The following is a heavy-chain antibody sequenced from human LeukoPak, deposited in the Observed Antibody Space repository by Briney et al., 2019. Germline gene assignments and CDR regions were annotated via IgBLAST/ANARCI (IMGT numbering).Heavy chain of an antibody. Sequence: GGSLRLSCAASGFTFSSYAMSWVRQAPGKGLEWVSIIFSSNNTYYADSVKGRFTISRDNSKNTLYLQMNSLRAEDTAVYYCARTVGYGDYSWFDPWGQGTLVTVSS. V-gene: IGHV3-23*05. CDR1: GFTFSSYA. J-gene: IGHJ5*02. D-gene: IGHD4-17*01. CDR3: ARTVGYGDYSWFDP. CDR2: IFSSNNT.